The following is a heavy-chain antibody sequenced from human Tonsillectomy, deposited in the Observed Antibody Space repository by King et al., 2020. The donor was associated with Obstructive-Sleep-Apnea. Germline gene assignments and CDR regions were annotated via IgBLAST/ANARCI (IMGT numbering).Heavy chain of an antibody. D-gene: IGHD6-19*01. CDR3: ARHGDSGWTKMGVGIGRTPWDYFDY. CDR1: GYSFTSYW. Sequence: QLVQSGAEVKKPGESLRISCKGSGYSFTSYWISWVRQMPGKGLEWMGRIDPSDSYTNYSPSFQGHVTISADKSISTAYLQWSSLKASDTAMYYCARHGDSGWTKMGVGIGRTPWDYFDYWGQGTLVTVSS. CDR2: IDPSDSYT. J-gene: IGHJ4*02. V-gene: IGHV5-10-1*03.